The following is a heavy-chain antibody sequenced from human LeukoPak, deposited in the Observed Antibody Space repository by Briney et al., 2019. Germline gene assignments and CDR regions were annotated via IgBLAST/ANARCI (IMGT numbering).Heavy chain of an antibody. V-gene: IGHV3-23*01. CDR1: GFIFSSYT. D-gene: IGHD3-22*01. J-gene: IGHJ3*02. Sequence: GGSLRLSCTASGFIFSSYTMSWVRQAPGRGLEWVSTISGSGDNSYYADSVKVRLTISRDNSKNTLYLQMNSLRVEDTAVYYCARGLVVTHAFDIWGQGTMVTVSS. CDR3: ARGLVVTHAFDI. CDR2: ISGSGDNS.